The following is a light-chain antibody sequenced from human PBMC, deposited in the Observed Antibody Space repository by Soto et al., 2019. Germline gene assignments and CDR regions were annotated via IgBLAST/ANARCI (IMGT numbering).Light chain of an antibody. CDR3: ATWDDSLSGYV. Sequence: QLVLTQPPSASGTPGQRVTISCSGSSSNIGSNPVNWYRQHLPGTAPKVLILTNNQRPSGVPDRFSGSKSGTSASLAISGLQSEDEADYYCATWDDSLSGYVFGTGTQLTVL. J-gene: IGLJ1*01. CDR1: SSNIGSNP. V-gene: IGLV1-44*01. CDR2: TNN.